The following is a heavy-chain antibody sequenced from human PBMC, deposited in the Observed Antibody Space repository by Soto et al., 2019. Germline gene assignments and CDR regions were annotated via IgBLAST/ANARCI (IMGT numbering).Heavy chain of an antibody. CDR3: TRVGGYYGDYPNFDY. CDR2: MYYSGST. D-gene: IGHD4-17*01. CDR1: GGSISSYY. J-gene: IGHJ4*02. V-gene: IGHV4-59*01. Sequence: SETLSLTCTVSGGSISSYYWSWVRQPPGKGLEWIGYMYYSGSTNYNPSLKSRVTLSLGTSRNQLSLKLTSVTAADTAVYYCTRVGGYYGDYPNFDYWGPGTLVTVSS.